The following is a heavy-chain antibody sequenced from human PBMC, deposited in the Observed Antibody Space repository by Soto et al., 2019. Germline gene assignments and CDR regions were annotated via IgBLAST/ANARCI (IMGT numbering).Heavy chain of an antibody. J-gene: IGHJ4*02. CDR1: GGSISSSSYY. CDR2: IYYSGST. CDR3: ASNIAAALYYFDY. V-gene: IGHV4-39*01. D-gene: IGHD6-13*01. Sequence: SSETLSLTCTVSGGSISSSSYYWGWIRQPPGKGLEWIGSIYYSGSTYYNPSLKSRVTISVDTSKNQFSLKLSSVTAADTAVYYCASNIAAALYYFDYWGQGTLVTVSS.